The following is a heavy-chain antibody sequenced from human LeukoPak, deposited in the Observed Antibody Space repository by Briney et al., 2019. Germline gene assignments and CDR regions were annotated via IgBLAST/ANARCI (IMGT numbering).Heavy chain of an antibody. D-gene: IGHD3-3*01. J-gene: IGHJ3*02. CDR3: ARGDRSRFLEWSRDGFDI. V-gene: IGHV3-64*01. Sequence: GGSLRLSCAASGFTFSSYAMSWVRQAPGKGLEYVSAISSNGGSTYYGNSVKGRFTISRDNSKNTLYLQMGSLRAEDMAVYYCARGDRSRFLEWSRDGFDIWGQGTMVTVSS. CDR1: GFTFSSYA. CDR2: ISSNGGST.